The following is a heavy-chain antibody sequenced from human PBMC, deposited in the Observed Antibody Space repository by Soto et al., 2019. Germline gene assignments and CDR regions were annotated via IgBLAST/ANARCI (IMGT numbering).Heavy chain of an antibody. J-gene: IGHJ6*02. CDR3: AREGADYGGYYYYGMDG. D-gene: IGHD4-17*01. CDR1: GGTFSSYA. CDR2: IIPIFGTA. Sequence: QVQLVQSGAEVKKPGSSVKVSCKASGGTFSSYAISWVRQAPGQGLEWMGGIIPIFGTANYAQKFQGRVTIPAXXSXSXXYMELSSLRSEDAAVYYCAREGADYGGYYYYGMDGWGQGTTVTVSS. V-gene: IGHV1-69*12.